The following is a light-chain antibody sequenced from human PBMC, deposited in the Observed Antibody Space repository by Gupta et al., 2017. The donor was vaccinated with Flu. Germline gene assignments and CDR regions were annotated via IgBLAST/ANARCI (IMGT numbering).Light chain of an antibody. Sequence: ITLSCTVPSNDFGNYYLVSWYQQHPGKAPKVLLYEVSERTSGSSDRFSGSKSGNTASLTISRLQAEDEGAYYCCSYAKSSPFWVFGGGTSLSVL. CDR3: CSYAKSSPFWV. J-gene: IGLJ3*02. CDR1: SNDFGNYYL. CDR2: EVS. V-gene: IGLV2-23*02.